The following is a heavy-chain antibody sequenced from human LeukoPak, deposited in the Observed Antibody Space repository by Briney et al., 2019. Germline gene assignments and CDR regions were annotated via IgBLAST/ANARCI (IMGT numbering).Heavy chain of an antibody. CDR3: MTAAGYNFGQY. CDR2: LYIGGNT. Sequence: PGGSLRLSCAASGFIFTNYFMSWVRQAPGKGLEWVSALYIGGNTYYADSVRGRFTISRDNSKNTLYLQMNSLRAEDTAIYYCMTAAGYNFGQYWGQGTLVTVSS. J-gene: IGHJ4*02. CDR1: GFIFTNYF. D-gene: IGHD5-18*01. V-gene: IGHV3-53*01.